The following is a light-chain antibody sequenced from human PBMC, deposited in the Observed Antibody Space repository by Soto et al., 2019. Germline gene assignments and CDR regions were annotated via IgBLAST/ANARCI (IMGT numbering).Light chain of an antibody. CDR1: SSNIGSNT. Sequence: QSVLTQPPSASGTPGQRVTISCSGSSSNIGSNTVNWYLQLPGTAPKLLIYGNNQRPSGVPDRFSGSKSGTSASLAISGLQSEDEADYYCAAWDDSLNGHVVFGGGTKLTVL. V-gene: IGLV1-44*01. CDR2: GNN. J-gene: IGLJ2*01. CDR3: AAWDDSLNGHVV.